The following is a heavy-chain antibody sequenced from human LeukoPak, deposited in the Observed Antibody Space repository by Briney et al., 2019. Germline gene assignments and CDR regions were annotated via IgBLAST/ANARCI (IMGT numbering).Heavy chain of an antibody. CDR2: IYTSGST. Sequence: SETLSLTCTVSGGSISSYYWSWIRQPAGKGLEWIGRIYTSGSTNYNPSLKSRVTMSVDTSKNQFSLKLSSVTAADTAVYYCARDTIFGVVIPSHYYMDVWGKGTTVTVSS. D-gene: IGHD3-3*01. J-gene: IGHJ6*03. CDR1: GGSISSYY. CDR3: ARDTIFGVVIPSHYYMDV. V-gene: IGHV4-4*07.